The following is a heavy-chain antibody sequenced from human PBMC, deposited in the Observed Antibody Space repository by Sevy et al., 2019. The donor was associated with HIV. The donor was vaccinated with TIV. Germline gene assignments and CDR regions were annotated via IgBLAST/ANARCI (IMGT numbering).Heavy chain of an antibody. D-gene: IGHD3-9*01. CDR3: ARDARDDILSEYFEY. CDR1: GFTFSSKY. V-gene: IGHV3-66*02. Sequence: GGSLRLSCAASGFTFSSKYMSWVRLAPGKGLEWVSVIYSGGGTYYADSVKGRFTISRDNSKNTLYFQMNSVGGEDAAVYFCARDARDDILSEYFEYWGQGTLVTVSS. J-gene: IGHJ4*02. CDR2: IYSGGGT.